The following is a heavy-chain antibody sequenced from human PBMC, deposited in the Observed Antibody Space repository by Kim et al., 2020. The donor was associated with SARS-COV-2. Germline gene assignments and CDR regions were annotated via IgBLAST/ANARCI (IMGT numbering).Heavy chain of an antibody. CDR3: AKDIMTVAGTGGWFDP. CDR1: GFTFGDYA. CDR2: ISWNSGSI. V-gene: IGHV3-9*01. D-gene: IGHD6-19*01. J-gene: IGHJ5*02. Sequence: GGSLRLSCAASGFTFGDYAMHWVRQAPGKGLEWVSGISWNSGSIGYADSVKGRFTISRDNAKNSLYLQMNSLRAEDTALYYCAKDIMTVAGTGGWFDPWGQGTLVTVSS.